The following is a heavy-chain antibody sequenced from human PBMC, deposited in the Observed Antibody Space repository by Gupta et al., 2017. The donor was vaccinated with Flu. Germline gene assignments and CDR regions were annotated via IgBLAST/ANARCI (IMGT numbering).Heavy chain of an antibody. CDR3: ARRREDGTGYHYFDY. Sequence: QLQLQESGPGLVKPSETLSLTCSVSGGSIPSSSNYWAWIRQSPGRGLEWIGTIFYSGSTSYNPSLRSRVVMSVDTSKNQFFLKLASVTAADTAVYYCARRREDGTGYHYFDYWGQGTPVTVSS. D-gene: IGHD3-22*01. CDR1: GGSIPSSSNY. V-gene: IGHV4-39*01. CDR2: IFYSGST. J-gene: IGHJ4*02.